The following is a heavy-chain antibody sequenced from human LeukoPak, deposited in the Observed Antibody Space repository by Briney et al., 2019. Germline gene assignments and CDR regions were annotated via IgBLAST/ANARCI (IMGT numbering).Heavy chain of an antibody. CDR2: IYYSGST. V-gene: IGHV4-4*02. CDR1: GGSISSSNW. CDR3: ARQPALSYCSSATCWFDA. D-gene: IGHD2-2*01. J-gene: IGHJ5*02. Sequence: PSGTLSLTCAVSGGSISSSNWWSWVRQPPGKGLEWIGTIYYSGSTYYNPSLKSRVTISVDTSENQFSLKLSSVTAADTAVYYCARQPALSYCSSATCWFDAWGQGTLVTVSS.